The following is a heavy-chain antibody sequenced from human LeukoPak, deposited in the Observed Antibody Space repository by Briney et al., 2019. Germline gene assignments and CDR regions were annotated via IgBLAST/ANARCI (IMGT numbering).Heavy chain of an antibody. CDR1: GYSFTSYW. CDR2: IYPGDSDT. J-gene: IGHJ3*02. D-gene: IGHD1-26*01. Sequence: GESLKISCKGSGYSFTSYWIGWVRQMPGKGLEWMGIIYPGDSDTRYSPSFQGQVTISADKSSSTAYLQWSSLKASDTAMYYCARPGSGVGASDAFDIWGQGTTVTVSS. CDR3: ARPGSGVGASDAFDI. V-gene: IGHV5-51*01.